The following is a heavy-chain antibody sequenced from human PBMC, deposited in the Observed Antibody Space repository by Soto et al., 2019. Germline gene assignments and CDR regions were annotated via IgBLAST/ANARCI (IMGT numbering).Heavy chain of an antibody. CDR3: AKVIRADSTSSNFYYYSGMDV. J-gene: IGHJ6*02. D-gene: IGHD6-6*01. V-gene: IGHV3-23*01. Sequence: EVQLLESGGGLIQPGGSLRLSCTASGFTFRTYAMTWFRQAPGRGLEWVSAISSTTNYIYYGDSMKGRFTISRDNSKDTLFLQMNSLRGEDTAIYYCAKVIRADSTSSNFYYYSGMDVWGQGTTVTVSS. CDR1: GFTFRTYA. CDR2: ISSTTNYI.